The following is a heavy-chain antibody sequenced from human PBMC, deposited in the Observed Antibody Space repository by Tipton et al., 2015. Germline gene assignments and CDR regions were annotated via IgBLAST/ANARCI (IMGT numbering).Heavy chain of an antibody. Sequence: TLSLTCTVSGGSVSTSNYYWGWIRQPPGKELEWIGYIQYSGSTNYNPSLKSRVTISVDTSKTQFSLKMSSVTASDTAVYYCARARGRHGGLFDSWGQGTLVTVSS. CDR3: ARARGRHGGLFDS. V-gene: IGHV4-61*01. CDR2: IQYSGST. J-gene: IGHJ4*02. CDR1: GGSVSTSNYY. D-gene: IGHD4-23*01.